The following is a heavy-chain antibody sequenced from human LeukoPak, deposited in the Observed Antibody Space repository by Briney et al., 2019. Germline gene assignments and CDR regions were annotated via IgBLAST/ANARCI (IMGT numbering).Heavy chain of an antibody. D-gene: IGHD4-17*01. CDR2: IVVGSGNT. V-gene: IGHV1-58*02. CDR3: AATLHDYGDPLYYYYGMDV. J-gene: IGHJ6*02. Sequence: ASVKVSCKASGFTFTSSAMQWVRQARGQRREWIGWIVVGSGNTNYAQKFQERVTITRDMSTSTAYMELSSLRSEDTAVYYCAATLHDYGDPLYYYYGMDVWGQGTTVTVSS. CDR1: GFTFTSSA.